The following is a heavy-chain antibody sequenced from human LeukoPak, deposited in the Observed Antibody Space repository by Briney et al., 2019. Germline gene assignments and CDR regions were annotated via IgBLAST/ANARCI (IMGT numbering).Heavy chain of an antibody. CDR3: AKDLKLGDFNDY. Sequence: PGGSLRLSCAASGFTFSSYAMSWVRQAPGKGLERVSAISGSGGSTYYADSVKGRFTISRDNSKNTLYLQMNSLRAEDTAVYYCAKDLKLGDFNDYWGQGTLVTVSS. D-gene: IGHD3-16*01. V-gene: IGHV3-23*01. CDR2: ISGSGGST. CDR1: GFTFSSYA. J-gene: IGHJ4*02.